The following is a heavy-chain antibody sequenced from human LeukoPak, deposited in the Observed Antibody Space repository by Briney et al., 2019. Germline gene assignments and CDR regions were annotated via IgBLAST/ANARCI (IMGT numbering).Heavy chain of an antibody. D-gene: IGHD2-15*01. Sequence: PGGSLRLSCAASGFTFSSYGMRWVRQAPGKGLEWVAFIRYDGSNKYYADSVKGRFTISRDNSKNALYLQMNSLRAEDTAVYYCAKEVVVVAAPEYYFDYWGQGTLVTVSS. V-gene: IGHV3-30*02. J-gene: IGHJ4*02. CDR2: IRYDGSNK. CDR3: AKEVVVVAAPEYYFDY. CDR1: GFTFSSYG.